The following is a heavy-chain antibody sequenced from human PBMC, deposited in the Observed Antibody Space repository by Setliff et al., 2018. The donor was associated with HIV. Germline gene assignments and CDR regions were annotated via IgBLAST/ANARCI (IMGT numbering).Heavy chain of an antibody. CDR2: IIPIFSTS. D-gene: IGHD4-4*01. CDR1: GSTFTSYA. CDR3: ARERTTLTPHGLGYMDV. J-gene: IGHJ6*03. Sequence: SVKVSCKASGSTFTSYAINWVRQAPGQGLEWMGGIIPIFSTSNYAQKFQGRVTIAADEFTSTAYMELSSLRSEDTAVYYCARERTTLTPHGLGYMDVWGKGTTVTVSS. V-gene: IGHV1-69*13.